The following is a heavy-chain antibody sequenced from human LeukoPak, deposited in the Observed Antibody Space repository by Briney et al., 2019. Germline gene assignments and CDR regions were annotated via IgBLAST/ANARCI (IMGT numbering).Heavy chain of an antibody. CDR3: ARDRGGSSYGSGSYYGPTRTFDY. V-gene: IGHV4-61*02. CDR1: GGSISSGSYY. CDR2: IYTSGST. D-gene: IGHD3-10*01. Sequence: SETLSLTCTVSGGSISSGSYYWSWIRQPAGKGLEWIGRIYTSGSTNYNPSLKSRVTISVDTSKNQFSLKLSSVTAADTAVYYCARDRGGSSYGSGSYYGPTRTFDYWGQGTLVTVSS. J-gene: IGHJ4*02.